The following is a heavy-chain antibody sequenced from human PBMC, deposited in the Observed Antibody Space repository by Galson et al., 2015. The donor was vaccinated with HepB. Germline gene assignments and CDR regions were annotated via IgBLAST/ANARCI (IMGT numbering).Heavy chain of an antibody. D-gene: IGHD6-13*01. J-gene: IGHJ6*02. CDR2: ISSNGGST. CDR3: VRVDKMYSSSWPSDYYYYGMDV. Sequence: SLRLSCAASGFTFSSYAMHWVRQAPGKGLEYVSAISSNGGSTYYADSVKGRFTISRDNSKNTLYLQMSSLRAEDTAVYYCVRVDKMYSSSWPSDYYYYGMDVWGQGTTVTVSS. V-gene: IGHV3-64D*06. CDR1: GFTFSSYA.